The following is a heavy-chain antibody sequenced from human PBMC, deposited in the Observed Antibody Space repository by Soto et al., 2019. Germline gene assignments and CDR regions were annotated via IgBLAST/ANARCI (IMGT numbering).Heavy chain of an antibody. CDR2: INHSGST. Sequence: AETLSLTCAVYGGSFSGYYWSWIRQPPGKGLEWIGEINHSGSTNYNPSLKSRVTISVDTSKNQFSLKLSSVTAADTAVYYCARGPYGGCYHKFDYWGQGTLVTVSS. D-gene: IGHD2-15*01. V-gene: IGHV4-34*01. J-gene: IGHJ4*02. CDR1: GGSFSGYY. CDR3: ARGPYGGCYHKFDY.